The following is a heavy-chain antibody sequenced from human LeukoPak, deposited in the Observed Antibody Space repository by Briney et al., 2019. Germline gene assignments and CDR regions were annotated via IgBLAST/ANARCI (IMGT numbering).Heavy chain of an antibody. CDR2: ISGSGGNT. CDR1: GFTFSSYA. D-gene: IGHD3-22*01. J-gene: IGHJ4*02. Sequence: GGSLRLSCAASGFTFSSYAMTWVRQAPGKGLEWVSVISGSGGNTYYADSVKGRFTISRDNSKNTLYLQMNSLRAEDTKVYYCAQDSFLCRNYYDSSGYLSGYWGQGTLVTVSS. V-gene: IGHV3-23*01. CDR3: AQDSFLCRNYYDSSGYLSGY.